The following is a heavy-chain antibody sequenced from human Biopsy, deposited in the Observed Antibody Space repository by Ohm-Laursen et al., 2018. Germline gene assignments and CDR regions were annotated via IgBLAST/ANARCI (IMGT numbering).Heavy chain of an antibody. J-gene: IGHJ4*02. CDR2: SNSGGST. Sequence: SLRLSCSASGFSISINYMSWVRQAPGEGLEWISVSNSGGSTYYADSVKDRFTISRDNSNNAVFLQMNSLRAEDTAVYYCARGRGGLAPLDDWGPGTLVIVSS. V-gene: IGHV3-66*01. CDR1: GFSISINY. CDR3: ARGRGGLAPLDD.